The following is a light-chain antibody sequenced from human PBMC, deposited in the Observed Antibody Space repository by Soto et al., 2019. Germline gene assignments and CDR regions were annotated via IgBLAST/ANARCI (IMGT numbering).Light chain of an antibody. CDR1: QDISNY. CDR3: QQSDSLPVT. Sequence: DIQMTPSPSSLSASVGDRVTITCRASQDISNYLNWYQQRPGKAPKLLIYDASNLQRGVPSRFSGTRSGTHFTFSITSPQPEDVATYYCQQSDSLPVTFGRGTRLEV. J-gene: IGKJ5*01. CDR2: DAS. V-gene: IGKV1-33*01.